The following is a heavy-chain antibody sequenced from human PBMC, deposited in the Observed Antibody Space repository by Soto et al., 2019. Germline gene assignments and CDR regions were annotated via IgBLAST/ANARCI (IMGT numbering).Heavy chain of an antibody. J-gene: IGHJ4*02. CDR3: ARWSYLDY. Sequence: DVQLWESGGGLVQPGGSLRLSCAASGFSFGSYALSWVRQAPGKGLEWVSTISGSDGKTFYADTVKGRFSISRDTSQSTLYLQMNSLRADDTAMYYCARWSYLDYWVQGTRVTVSS. CDR2: ISGSDGKT. CDR1: GFSFGSYA. D-gene: IGHD3-3*01. V-gene: IGHV3-23*01.